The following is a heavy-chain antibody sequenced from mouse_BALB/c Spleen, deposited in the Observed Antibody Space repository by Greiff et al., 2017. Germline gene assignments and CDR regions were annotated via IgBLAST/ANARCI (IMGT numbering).Heavy chain of an antibody. V-gene: IGHV14-3*02. D-gene: IGHD2-3*01. CDR1: GFNIKDTY. CDR3: ARSDGYYAWFAY. Sequence: VQLQQSGAELVKPGASVKLSCPASGFNIKDTYMHWVKQRPEQGLEWIGRIDPANGNTKYDPKFQGKATITADTSSNTAYLQRSSLTSEDTAVYYCARSDGYYAWFAYWGQGTLVTVSA. CDR2: IDPANGNT. J-gene: IGHJ3*01.